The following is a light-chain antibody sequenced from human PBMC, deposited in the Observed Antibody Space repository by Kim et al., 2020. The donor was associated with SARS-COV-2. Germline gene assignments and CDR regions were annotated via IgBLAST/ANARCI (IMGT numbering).Light chain of an antibody. Sequence: ALGQTARITCGGYNSGGKNVHWYQQKAGQAPVLVIYRDTNRPSGIPERFSGSNSENMATLTISGAQVGDEADYYCQVWDSSTASWVFGEGTQLTVL. CDR1: NSGGKN. V-gene: IGLV3-9*01. CDR3: QVWDSSTASWV. CDR2: RDT. J-gene: IGLJ3*02.